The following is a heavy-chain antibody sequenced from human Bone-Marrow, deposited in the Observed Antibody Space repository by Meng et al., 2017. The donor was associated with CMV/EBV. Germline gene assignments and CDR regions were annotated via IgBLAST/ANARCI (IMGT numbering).Heavy chain of an antibody. Sequence: SETLSLTCTVSGGSISSSSYYWGWIRQPPGKGLEWIGSIYYSGSTYYNPSLKSRVTISVDTSKNQFSLKLSSVTAAGTAVYYCARCSPFALGTGDWFDPWGHGTLVTVSS. CDR2: IYYSGST. V-gene: IGHV4-39*07. J-gene: IGHJ5*02. D-gene: IGHD7-27*01. CDR3: ARCSPFALGTGDWFDP. CDR1: GGSISSSSYY.